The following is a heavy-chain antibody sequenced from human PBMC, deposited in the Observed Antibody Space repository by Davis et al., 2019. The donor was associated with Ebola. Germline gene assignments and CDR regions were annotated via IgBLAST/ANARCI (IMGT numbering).Heavy chain of an antibody. Sequence: GESLKISCAASGFTFSSYNMNWVRQAPGKGLEWVSSISGSSGYIYYADSVKGRFTISRDNAKNSLYLQMNSLRPEDTAVYYCARAGEYSNFWTGHYYFYHMDVWGQGTTVTVSS. CDR3: ARAGEYSNFWTGHYYFYHMDV. D-gene: IGHD3/OR15-3a*01. V-gene: IGHV3-21*01. CDR1: GFTFSSYN. CDR2: ISGSSGYI. J-gene: IGHJ6*02.